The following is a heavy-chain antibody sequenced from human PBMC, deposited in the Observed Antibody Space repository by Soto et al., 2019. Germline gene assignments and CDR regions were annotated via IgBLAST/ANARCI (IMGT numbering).Heavy chain of an antibody. Sequence: PAGSLRLSCTASGFTFDDYAMHWVRQAPGKGLEWVSGINWNSDTIGYADSVKGRFTVSRDNAKGSLLLQMSSLRAEDTAVYFCAMSNSNDLYYHFESWGQGTPVTVSS. D-gene: IGHD3-22*01. CDR1: GFTFDDYA. J-gene: IGHJ4*02. CDR2: INWNSDTI. CDR3: AMSNSNDLYYHFES. V-gene: IGHV3-9*01.